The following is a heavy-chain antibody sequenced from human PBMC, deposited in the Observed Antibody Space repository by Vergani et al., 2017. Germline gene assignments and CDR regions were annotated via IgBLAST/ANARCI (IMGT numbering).Heavy chain of an antibody. V-gene: IGHV3-23*01. CDR3: TKGSVYYHDSAGHGYDPYTGFDL. J-gene: IGHJ3*01. CDR2: LSASDRRT. D-gene: IGHD5-12*01. CDR1: GFTFRNYA. Sequence: EVQLLESGGGLAQPGGSLRLSCAASGFTFRNYAMTWVRQAPGKGLEWVSTLSASDRRTHYADSVKGRFTISRDNSMNTLFLHMNSLRPEDTAVYFCTKGSVYYHDSAGHGYDPYTGFDLWGQGTLVTVSS.